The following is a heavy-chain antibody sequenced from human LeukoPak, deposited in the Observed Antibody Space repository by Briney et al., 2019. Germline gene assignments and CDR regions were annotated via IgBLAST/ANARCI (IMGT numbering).Heavy chain of an antibody. CDR2: VSDNGAVT. CDR3: ARDHHRRLYDSQARDTFDI. D-gene: IGHD3-22*01. Sequence: QPGGSLRLSCAASGFSFSMYSMSWIRQAPGKGLEWVSVVSDNGAVTFYGDSVKGRFTISRDNAKNSLYLQMNSLRADDTAVYYCARDHHRRLYDSQARDTFDIWGQGTMVTVSS. J-gene: IGHJ3*02. CDR1: GFSFSMYS. V-gene: IGHV3-48*01.